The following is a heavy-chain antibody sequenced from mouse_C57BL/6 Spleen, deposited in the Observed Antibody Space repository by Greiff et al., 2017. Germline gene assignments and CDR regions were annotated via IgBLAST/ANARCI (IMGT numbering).Heavy chain of an antibody. V-gene: IGHV5-16*01. CDR1: GFTFSDYY. CDR3: ARGPGGVAGRDY. CDR2: INYDGSST. J-gene: IGHJ2*01. Sequence: EVHLVESEGGLVQPGSSMKLSCTASGFTFSDYYMAWVRQVPEKGLEWVANINYDGSSTYYLDSLKSRFIISRDNAKNILYLQMSSLKSEDTATYYCARGPGGVAGRDYGGQGTTLTVSS. D-gene: IGHD1-1*02.